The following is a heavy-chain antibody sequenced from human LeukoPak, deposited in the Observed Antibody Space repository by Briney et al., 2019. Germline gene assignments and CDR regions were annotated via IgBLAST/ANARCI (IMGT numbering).Heavy chain of an antibody. CDR1: GGSISSYY. D-gene: IGHD3-3*01. J-gene: IGHJ6*03. CDR2: IYYSGST. CDR3: ARGQGQDYDFWSGYGHYYYMDV. Sequence: SETLSLTCTVSGGSISSYYWSWIRQPPGKGLEWIGYIYYSGSTNYKPSLKSRVTISVDTSKNQFSLKLSSVTAADTAVYYCARGQGQDYDFWSGYGHYYYMDVWGKGTTVTVSS. V-gene: IGHV4-59*01.